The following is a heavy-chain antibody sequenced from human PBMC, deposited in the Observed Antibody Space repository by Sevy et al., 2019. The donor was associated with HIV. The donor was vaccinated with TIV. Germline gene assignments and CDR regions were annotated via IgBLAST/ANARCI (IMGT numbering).Heavy chain of an antibody. D-gene: IGHD6-13*01. V-gene: IGHV3-30*18. CDR1: GFMFSRYG. CDR2: ISHDGRDK. J-gene: IGHJ6*02. CDR3: ANSRGRYEGSSWLYYYYIMDV. Sequence: GGSLRLSCVASGFMFSRYGMHWARQAPGKGLEWVAVISHDGRDKEYADSVKGRFTISRDNSKDTVYLQMNGLRLEDTAGYYCANSRGRYEGSSWLYYYYIMDVWGQGTTVTVSS.